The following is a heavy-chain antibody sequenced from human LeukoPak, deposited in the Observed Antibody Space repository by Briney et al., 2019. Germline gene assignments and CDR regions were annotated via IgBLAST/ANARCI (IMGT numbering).Heavy chain of an antibody. CDR3: ARGDYYDSSGYYYSYYYMDV. V-gene: IGHV4-61*02. CDR2: IYTSGST. J-gene: IGHJ6*03. Sequence: PSETLSLTCTVSGGSISGGSYYWSWIRQPAGKGLEWIGRIYTSGSTNYNPSLKSRVTISVDTSKNRFSLKLSSVTAADTAVYYCARGDYYDSSGYYYSYYYMDVWGKGTTVTVSS. CDR1: GGSISGGSYY. D-gene: IGHD3-22*01.